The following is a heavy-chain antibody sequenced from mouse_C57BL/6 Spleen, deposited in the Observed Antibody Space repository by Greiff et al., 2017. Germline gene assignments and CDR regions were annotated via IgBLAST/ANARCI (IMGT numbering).Heavy chain of an antibody. Sequence: QVQLKQPGAELVKPGASVKLSCKASGYTFTSYWMHWVKQRPGQGLEWIGMIHPNSGSTNYNEKFKSKATLTVDKSSSTAYMQLSSLTSEDSAVYYCARPERGAWFAYWGQGTLVTVSA. J-gene: IGHJ3*01. CDR2: IHPNSGST. CDR1: GYTFTSYW. CDR3: ARPERGAWFAY. V-gene: IGHV1-64*01.